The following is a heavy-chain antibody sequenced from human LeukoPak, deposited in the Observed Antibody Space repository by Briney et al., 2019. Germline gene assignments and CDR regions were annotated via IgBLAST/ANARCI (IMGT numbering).Heavy chain of an antibody. V-gene: IGHV1-69*13. CDR2: IIPIFNTA. J-gene: IGHJ4*02. D-gene: IGHD5-18*01. CDR1: GGTLSTYA. Sequence: GASVKVSCKASGGTLSTYAFSWVRQAPGQGLEWMGGIIPIFNTANYAQKFQGRVTITADESTSTAYMELSSLRSEDTAVYYCARGISKQLWLGHYFDSWGQGTLVTVSS. CDR3: ARGISKQLWLGHYFDS.